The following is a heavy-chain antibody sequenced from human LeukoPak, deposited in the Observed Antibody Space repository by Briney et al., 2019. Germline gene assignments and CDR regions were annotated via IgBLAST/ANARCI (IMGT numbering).Heavy chain of an antibody. CDR3: ARLVGATRTNDY. CDR2: IYYSGST. V-gene: IGHV4-59*08. CDR1: GGSFSGYY. J-gene: IGHJ4*02. D-gene: IGHD1-26*01. Sequence: PSETLSLTCAVYGGSFSGYYWSRIRQPPGKGLEWIGYIYYSGSTNYNPSLKSRVTISVDTSKNQFSLKLSSVTAADTAVYYCARLVGATRTNDYWGQGTLVTVSS.